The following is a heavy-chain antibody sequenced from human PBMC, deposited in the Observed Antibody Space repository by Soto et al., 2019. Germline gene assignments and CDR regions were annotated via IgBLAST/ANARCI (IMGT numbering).Heavy chain of an antibody. CDR3: ARPGRWLIVFDP. CDR2: INHSGST. Sequence: QVQLQQWGAGLLKPSETLSLTCAVYGGSFSGYYWSWIRQPPGKGLEWIGEINHSGSTNYNPSLKGRVTISVDTSKNQFSLKLSSVTAADTAVYYCARPGRWLIVFDPWGQGTLVTVSS. J-gene: IGHJ5*02. CDR1: GGSFSGYY. D-gene: IGHD3-10*01. V-gene: IGHV4-34*01.